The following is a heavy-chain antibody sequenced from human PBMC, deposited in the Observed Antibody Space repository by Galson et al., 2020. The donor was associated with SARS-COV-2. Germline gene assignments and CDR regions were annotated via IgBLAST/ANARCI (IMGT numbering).Heavy chain of an antibody. J-gene: IGHJ4*02. CDR1: GYSFTTHW. Sequence: GESLKISCKGSGYSFTTHWIVWVRQMPGKGLEWMGVLYPGDSEIRYNPSFQGQVAISADKSINTAYLRWSNLKASDTAMYYCARHRGGGNGWYFDYWAREPWSPSPQ. D-gene: IGHD6-19*01. V-gene: IGHV5-51*01. CDR2: LYPGDSEI. CDR3: ARHRGGGNGWYFDY.